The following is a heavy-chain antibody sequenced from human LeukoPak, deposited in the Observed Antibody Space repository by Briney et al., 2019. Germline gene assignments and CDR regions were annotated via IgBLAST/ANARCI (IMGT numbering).Heavy chain of an antibody. CDR1: GYTFSDYY. D-gene: IGHD3-16*01. CDR3: ARALETMGAKRYFDY. CDR2: INPRSGDT. J-gene: IGHJ4*02. Sequence: ASVKVSCKASGYTFSDYYVHWVRQAPGQGLEWMGWINPRSGDTNYLEKFQGRVTMTSDTSISTAYMALSGLRSDDTAVYYCARALETMGAKRYFDYWGQGTLVTVSS. V-gene: IGHV1-2*02.